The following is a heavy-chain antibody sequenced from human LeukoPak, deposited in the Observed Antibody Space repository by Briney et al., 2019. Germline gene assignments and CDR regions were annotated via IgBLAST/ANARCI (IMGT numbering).Heavy chain of an antibody. J-gene: IGHJ4*02. CDR3: AKAYSSSWYGGVDY. CDR2: ISWNSGSI. Sequence: GRSLRLSCAASGFTFDDYAMHWVRQAPGKGLEWVSGISWNSGSIGYADSVEGRFTISRDNAKNSLYLQMNSLRAEDTALYYCAKAYSSSWYGGVDYWGQGTLVTVSS. D-gene: IGHD6-13*01. CDR1: GFTFDDYA. V-gene: IGHV3-9*01.